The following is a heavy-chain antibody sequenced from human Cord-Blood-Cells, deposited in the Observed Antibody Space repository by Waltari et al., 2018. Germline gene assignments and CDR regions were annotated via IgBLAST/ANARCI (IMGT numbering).Heavy chain of an antibody. CDR2: IYYSGST. D-gene: IGHD3-3*01. J-gene: IGHJ6*02. CDR3: ARAFNYDFWSGYYYYYYGMDV. V-gene: IGHV4-31*03. Sequence: QVQLQESGPGLVKPSQTLSLTCTVSGGSLSSGGYYWSWIRQHPGKGLEWIGYIYYSGSTYYNPSLKSRVTISVDTSKNQFSLKLSSVTAADTAVYYCARAFNYDFWSGYYYYYYGMDVWGQWDHGHRLL. CDR1: GGSLSSGGYY.